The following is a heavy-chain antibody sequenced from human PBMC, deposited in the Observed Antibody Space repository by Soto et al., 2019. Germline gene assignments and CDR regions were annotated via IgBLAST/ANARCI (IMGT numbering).Heavy chain of an antibody. Sequence: SVKVSCKASGGTFSSYGISCVRQAPGQGLEWMGGIIPIFGTANYAQKFQGRVTITADESTSTAYMELSSLRSEDTAVYYCARSNYGGNSRNFDPWGQGTLVTVSS. CDR1: GGTFSSYG. CDR3: ARSNYGGNSRNFDP. D-gene: IGHD4-17*01. J-gene: IGHJ5*02. V-gene: IGHV1-69*13. CDR2: IIPIFGTA.